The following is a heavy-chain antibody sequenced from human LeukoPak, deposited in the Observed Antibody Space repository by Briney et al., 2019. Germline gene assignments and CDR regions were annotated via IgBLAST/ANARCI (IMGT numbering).Heavy chain of an antibody. CDR1: GGSISSSSYY. D-gene: IGHD3-10*01. J-gene: IGHJ4*02. V-gene: IGHV4-39*01. CDR2: IYYSGST. CDR3: VRYVVYGSGIDYFDY. Sequence: PSETLSLTCTVSGGSISSSSYYWGWIRQPPGKGLEWIGSIYYSGSTYYNPSLKSRVTISVDTSKNQFSLKLSSVTAADTAVFYCVRYVVYGSGIDYFDYWGQGTLVTVSS.